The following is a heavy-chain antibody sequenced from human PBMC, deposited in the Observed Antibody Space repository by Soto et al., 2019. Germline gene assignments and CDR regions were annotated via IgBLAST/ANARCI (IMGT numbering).Heavy chain of an antibody. CDR2: IIPIFGTA. V-gene: IGHV1-69*13. CDR3: ARHGPNHENYYYGMDV. J-gene: IGHJ6*02. Sequence: SVKVSCKASGGTFSSYAISWVRQAPGQGLEWMGGIIPIFGTANYAQKFQGRVTITADESTSTAYMELSSLRSEDTAVYYCARHGPNHENYYYGMDVWGQGTTVTVSS. D-gene: IGHD7-27*01. CDR1: GGTFSSYA.